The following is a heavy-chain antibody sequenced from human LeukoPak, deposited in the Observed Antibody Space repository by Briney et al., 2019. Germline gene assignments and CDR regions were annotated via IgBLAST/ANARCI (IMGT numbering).Heavy chain of an antibody. D-gene: IGHD4/OR15-4a*01. CDR3: ARHTLGEGEDANYAVYYFDY. CDR2: IKQDGNEK. CDR1: GFRFNTVW. J-gene: IGHJ4*02. Sequence: PGGSLRLSCAASGFRFNTVWMSWGREAPGKGLGWVANIKQDGNEKYYADSVKGRFTSSRDNGKNSLDMQMNSLRADDTALYYCARHTLGEGEDANYAVYYFDYWGQGTVVTVSS. V-gene: IGHV3-7*01.